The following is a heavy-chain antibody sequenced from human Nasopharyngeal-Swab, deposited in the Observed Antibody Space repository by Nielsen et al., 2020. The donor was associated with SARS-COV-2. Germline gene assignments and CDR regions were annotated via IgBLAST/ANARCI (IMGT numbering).Heavy chain of an antibody. CDR2: IIGSSSYI. J-gene: IGHJ6*02. CDR1: GFTFSSYS. Sequence: GGSLRLSCAASGFTFSSYSMNWVRQAPGKGLEWVSSIIGSSSYIYYADSVKGRFTISRDNAKNSLYLQMDSLRAEDTAVYYCARADSSSWSTNYGLDVWCPCTSVTVSS. CDR3: ARADSSSWSTNYGLDV. V-gene: IGHV3-21*01. D-gene: IGHD6-13*01.